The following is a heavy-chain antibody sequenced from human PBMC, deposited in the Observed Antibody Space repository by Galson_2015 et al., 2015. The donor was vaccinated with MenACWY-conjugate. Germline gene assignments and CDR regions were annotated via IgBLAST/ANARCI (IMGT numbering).Heavy chain of an antibody. V-gene: IGHV2-26*01. CDR1: GFSLSDSKMG. CDR2: IFSNDEK. CDR3: AEILGSTSWFPSFIRGMDV. Sequence: PALVKPTQSLTLTCTVSGFSLSDSKMGVSWIRQPPGKALEWLAHIFSNDEKSYSKSLRSRLPISRDTSKSQGGLTLTKVDPLNTGTYFCAEILGSTSWFPSFIRGMDVWGQGTTVTVSS. J-gene: IGHJ6*02. D-gene: IGHD6-13*01.